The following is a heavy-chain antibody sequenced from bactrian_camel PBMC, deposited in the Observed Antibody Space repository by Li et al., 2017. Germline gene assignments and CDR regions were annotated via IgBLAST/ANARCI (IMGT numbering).Heavy chain of an antibody. CDR2: IYIWLGST. J-gene: IGHJ4*01. V-gene: IGHV3S63*01. CDR1: VIERDGC. D-gene: IGHD3*01. Sequence: HVQLVESGGGSVQAGGSLRLSCAVSVIERDGCMGWFRQAPGKEREGVAGIYIWLGSTFYADSVDGRFTISQDHAKNTVHLQMNSLKPEDTAMLYCAAGPGDPGHRL.